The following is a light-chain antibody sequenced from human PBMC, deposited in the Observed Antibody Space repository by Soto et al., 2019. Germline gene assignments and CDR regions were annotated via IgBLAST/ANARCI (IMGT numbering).Light chain of an antibody. Sequence: QLVLTQSPSASASLGASVKLTCTLSSGHSSYAIAWHQQQPEKGPRYVMKLDSDGSHPTGDAIPDRFSGSSSGAERYLTISSLQSEDEADYYCQTWGTGIHVVFGGGTKLTVL. J-gene: IGLJ2*01. CDR2: LDSDGSH. CDR3: QTWGTGIHVV. V-gene: IGLV4-69*01. CDR1: SGHSSYA.